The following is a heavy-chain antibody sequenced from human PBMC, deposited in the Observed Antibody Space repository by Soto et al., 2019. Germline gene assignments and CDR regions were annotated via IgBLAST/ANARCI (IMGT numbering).Heavy chain of an antibody. CDR2: ISGSGGST. D-gene: IGHD4-4*01. V-gene: IGHV3-23*01. CDR1: GFTFSSYA. CDR3: AKDLDYSPASDYYYGMDV. J-gene: IGHJ6*02. Sequence: GGSLRLSCAASGFTFSSYAMSWVRQAPGKGLEWVSAISGSGGSTYYADSVKGRFTISRDNSKNTLYLQMNSLRAEDTAVYYSAKDLDYSPASDYYYGMDVWGQGTTVTVSS.